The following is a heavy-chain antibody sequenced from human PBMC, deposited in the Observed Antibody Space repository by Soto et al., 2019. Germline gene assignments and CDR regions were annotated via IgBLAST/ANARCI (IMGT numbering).Heavy chain of an antibody. J-gene: IGHJ5*02. V-gene: IGHV3-23*01. Sequence: PEGALRVSCAASGVTFSSYAMSWVRQAPGKGLEWVSAISGSGGSTYYADSVKGRFTISRDNSKNTLYLQMNSLRAEDTAVYYCAKVLHFDWYRWFDPWDQGTLVTVS. D-gene: IGHD3-9*01. CDR3: AKVLHFDWYRWFDP. CDR1: GVTFSSYA. CDR2: ISGSGGST.